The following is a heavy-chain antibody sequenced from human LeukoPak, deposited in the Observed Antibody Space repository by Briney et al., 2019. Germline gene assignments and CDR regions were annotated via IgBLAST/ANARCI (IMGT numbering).Heavy chain of an antibody. D-gene: IGHD2-21*02. CDR2: IKTDGSLT. Sequence: TGGSLRLSCVASGFTFSSYWMTWVRQAPGKGLEWVANIKTDGSLTYYVDSVKGRFTISRDNAKNSLYLQMNSLRAEDTAVYYCARDISYCGGDCYSVSPYDWGQGTLVTVSS. CDR3: ARDISYCGGDCYSVSPYD. CDR1: GFTFSSYW. J-gene: IGHJ4*02. V-gene: IGHV3-7*01.